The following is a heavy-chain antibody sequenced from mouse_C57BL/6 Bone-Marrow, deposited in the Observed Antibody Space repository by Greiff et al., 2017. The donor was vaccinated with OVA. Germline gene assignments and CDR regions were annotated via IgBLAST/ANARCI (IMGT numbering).Heavy chain of an antibody. CDR2: ISSGGSYT. CDR1: GFTFSSYG. D-gene: IGHD6-1*01. J-gene: IGHJ3*01. Sequence: EVMLVESGGDLVKPGGSLKLSCAASGFTFSSYGMSLVRQTPDKRLEWVATISSGGSYTYYPDSVKGRFTISRDNAKNTLYLQMSSLKSEDTAMYYCARGSAPWFAYWGQGTLVTVSA. V-gene: IGHV5-6*02. CDR3: ARGSAPWFAY.